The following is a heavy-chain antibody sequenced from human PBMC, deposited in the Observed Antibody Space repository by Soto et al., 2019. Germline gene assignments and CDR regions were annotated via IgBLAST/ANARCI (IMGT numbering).Heavy chain of an antibody. Sequence: QVQLVQSGAEVKKPGSSVKVSCKASGGTFSSYAISWVRQAPGQGLEWMGGIIPIFGTANYAQKFQGRVTITADESTSTAYMELSSPRSEDTAVYYCARAPATLDFIAEHAFDIWGQGTMVTVSS. CDR1: GGTFSSYA. J-gene: IGHJ3*02. CDR2: IIPIFGTA. V-gene: IGHV1-69*12. D-gene: IGHD1-1*01. CDR3: ARAPATLDFIAEHAFDI.